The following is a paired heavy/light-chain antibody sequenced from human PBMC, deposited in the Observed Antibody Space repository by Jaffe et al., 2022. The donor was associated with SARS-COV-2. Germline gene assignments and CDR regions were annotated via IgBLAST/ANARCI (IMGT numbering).Heavy chain of an antibody. V-gene: IGHV3-64*05. J-gene: IGHJ6*02. CDR2: ISYNGGSI. Sequence: EVQVVESGGGLVQPGGSLRLSCSASGFTFSGYAMHWVRQAPGKGLEYVSGISYNGGSIYYADSMKGRFTISRDNSKNTVYIQMSSLRVEDTAVYYCVKGRSAYHYYGLDVWGQGTTVTVSS. CDR3: VKGRSAYHYYGLDV. D-gene: IGHD2-15*01. CDR1: GFTFSGYA.
Light chain of an antibody. CDR2: GNN. Sequence: QSVLTQPPSVSGAPGQRVTISCTGGTSNIGAGYDVDWYQQLPRTAPKLLIYGNNNRPSGVPGRFSGSKSGTSASLAITALQAEDEADYYCQSYDSSLSGSVFGTGTKVTVL. J-gene: IGLJ1*01. CDR1: TSNIGAGYD. V-gene: IGLV1-40*01. CDR3: QSYDSSLSGSV.